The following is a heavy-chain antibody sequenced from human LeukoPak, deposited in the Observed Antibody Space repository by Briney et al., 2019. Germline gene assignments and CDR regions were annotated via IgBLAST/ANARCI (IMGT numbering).Heavy chain of an antibody. Sequence: ASVKVSCKASGYTFTSYDIKWVRQATGQGLEWMGWMNPNSGNTGYAQKFQGRVTMTRNTSISTAYMELSSLRSEDTAVYYCARVTGHYGSGRSYYYYGMDVWGQGTTVTVSS. V-gene: IGHV1-8*01. J-gene: IGHJ6*02. CDR2: MNPNSGNT. CDR1: GYTFTSYD. D-gene: IGHD3-10*01. CDR3: ARVTGHYGSGRSYYYYGMDV.